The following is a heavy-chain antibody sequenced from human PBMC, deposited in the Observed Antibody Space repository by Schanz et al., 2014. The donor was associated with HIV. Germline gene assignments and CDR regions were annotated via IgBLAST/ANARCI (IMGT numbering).Heavy chain of an antibody. J-gene: IGHJ4*02. D-gene: IGHD6-19*01. V-gene: IGHV3-23*01. CDR2: ISDSGDGT. CDR1: GFPFSNFA. Sequence: EAHLLESGGDLIQPGGSLRLSCVASGFPFSNFAMSWVRQDPGRGLEWVSAISDSGDGTYYADSMKGRVTISRDNSKNILYLQMNSLRAEDTALYYCSKATSGSRGWYTGSDWGQGTLVTVSS. CDR3: SKATSGSRGWYTGSD.